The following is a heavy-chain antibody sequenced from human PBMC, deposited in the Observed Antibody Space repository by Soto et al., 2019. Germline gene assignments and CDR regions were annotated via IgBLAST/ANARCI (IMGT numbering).Heavy chain of an antibody. CDR3: ARVSALLEYCTSFTYYYYMDV. D-gene: IGHD6-6*01. J-gene: IGHJ6*03. Sequence: EVQLAESGGGLVQPGGSLRLSCAASGFTFSSYWMSWDRQAPGKGLEWVAHIKQDGSEKYYVDSVKGRFTISRDNAKNTLYLQMNSLRAEDTAVYYCARVSALLEYCTSFTYYYYMDVWAKGTTVTVSS. CDR2: IKQDGSEK. CDR1: GFTFSSYW. V-gene: IGHV3-7*01.